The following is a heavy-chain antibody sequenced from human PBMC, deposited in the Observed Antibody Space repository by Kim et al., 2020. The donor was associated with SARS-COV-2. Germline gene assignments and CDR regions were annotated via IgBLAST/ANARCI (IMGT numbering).Heavy chain of an antibody. Sequence: SETLSLTCTVSGGSLSSCSYYFGWIRQPPGKGLEWIGTAYYIWNTYYNPSLKSRVTISVDTSKNQFSLKLGSVTAAHTAGHYCARHQRYNSSWYVAFYY. J-gene: IGHJ6*01. CDR2: AYYIWNT. V-gene: IGHV4-39*01. CDR1: GGSLSSCSYY. D-gene: IGHD6-13*01. CDR3: ARHQRYNSSWYVAFYY.